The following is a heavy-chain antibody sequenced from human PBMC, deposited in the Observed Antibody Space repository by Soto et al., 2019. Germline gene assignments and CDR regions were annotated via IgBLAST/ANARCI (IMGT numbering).Heavy chain of an antibody. V-gene: IGHV3-9*01. CDR1: GFTFDDYA. Sequence: GGSLRLSCAASGFTFDDYAMHWVRQAPGKGLEWVSGISWNSGSIGYADSVKGRFTISRDNAKNSLYLQMNSLRAEDTALYYCAKDNVYDILTGYNWFDPWGQGTLVTVS. J-gene: IGHJ5*02. D-gene: IGHD3-9*01. CDR2: ISWNSGSI. CDR3: AKDNVYDILTGYNWFDP.